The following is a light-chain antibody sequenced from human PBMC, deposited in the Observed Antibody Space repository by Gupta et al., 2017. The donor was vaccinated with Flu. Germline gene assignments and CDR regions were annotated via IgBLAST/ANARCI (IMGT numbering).Light chain of an antibody. J-gene: IGKJ2*01. V-gene: IGKV1-33*01. CDR1: QDISNH. CDR2: DAS. CDR3: QQYDNLPYT. Sequence: EIQMTQSPSSLSASVGDRVTITCQASQDISNHLNWYQQKPGKAPKLLIYDASNLETGFPSRFSGSGSGTEFTFTISSLQPEDIATYYCQQYDNLPYTFGQGTKLEIK.